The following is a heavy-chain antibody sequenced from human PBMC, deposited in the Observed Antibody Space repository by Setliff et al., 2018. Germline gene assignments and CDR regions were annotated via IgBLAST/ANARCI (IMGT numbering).Heavy chain of an antibody. CDR2: IYYSGST. CDR3: ARVRNTQNGFFDY. V-gene: IGHV4-59*12. Sequence: GSLRLSCAASGFTFSNYYMTWIRQAPGKGLEWIGSIYYSGSTYYNPSLKSRVTISVDTSKNQFSLRLTSVTAADTAIYYCARVRNTQNGFFDYWSQGTLVTVSS. J-gene: IGHJ4*02. D-gene: IGHD1-1*01. CDR1: GFTFSNYY.